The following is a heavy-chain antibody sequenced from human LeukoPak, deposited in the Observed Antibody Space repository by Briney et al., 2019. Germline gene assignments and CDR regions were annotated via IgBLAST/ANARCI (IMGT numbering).Heavy chain of an antibody. V-gene: IGHV3-23*01. CDR2: ISGSGGST. Sequence: GGSLRLSCAASGFTFSSYAMSWVRQAPGKGLEWVSAISGSGGSTYYADSVKGRFTISRDNSKNTLYLQMNSLRAEDTAVYYCANPKVGDILTGYYPFYCWGRGTLVTVSS. J-gene: IGHJ4*02. CDR1: GFTFSSYA. CDR3: ANPKVGDILTGYYPFYC. D-gene: IGHD3-9*01.